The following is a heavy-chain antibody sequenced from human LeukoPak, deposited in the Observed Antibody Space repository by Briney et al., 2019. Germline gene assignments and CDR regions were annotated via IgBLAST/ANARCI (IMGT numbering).Heavy chain of an antibody. Sequence: ASVKVSCKASGYTFTSYGISWVRQAPGQGLEWMGWISAYNGNTNYAQKLQGRVTMTTDTSTSTAYMELRSLRSDDTAAYYCARGIDFWSGYPSYYFDYWGQGTLVTVSS. J-gene: IGHJ4*02. V-gene: IGHV1-18*01. CDR2: ISAYNGNT. D-gene: IGHD3-3*01. CDR1: GYTFTSYG. CDR3: ARGIDFWSGYPSYYFDY.